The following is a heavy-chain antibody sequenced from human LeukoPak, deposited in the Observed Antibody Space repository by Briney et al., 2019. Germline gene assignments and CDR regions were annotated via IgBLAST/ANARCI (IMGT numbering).Heavy chain of an antibody. Sequence: GGALRLSCAASGFTFSSYSMNWVRQAPGKGLEWVSSISSSSSYIYYADSVKGRFTISRDTAKTSLYLQMHSLRAEDTAVYYCAREVQVNNVLDAFDIWGQGTMVTVSS. V-gene: IGHV3-21*01. CDR2: ISSSSSYI. J-gene: IGHJ3*02. CDR3: AREVQVNNVLDAFDI. D-gene: IGHD2-8*01. CDR1: GFTFSSYS.